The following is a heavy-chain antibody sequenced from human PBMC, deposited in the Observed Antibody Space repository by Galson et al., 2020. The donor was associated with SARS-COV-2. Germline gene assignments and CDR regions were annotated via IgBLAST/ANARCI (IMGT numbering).Heavy chain of an antibody. J-gene: IGHJ4*01. D-gene: IGHD4-17*01. CDR2: ISSSSSTI. CDR1: GFSFTHYN. Sequence: GGSLRLSCAASGFSFTHYNLNWVRQAPGKGLEWVSYISSSSSTIYYADSVKGRFTISRDNAKNSLFLQMNSLRDEDTALYYCVSRDYGDYYFDSWGQEPWSPSP. CDR3: VSRDYGDYYFDS. V-gene: IGHV3-48*02.